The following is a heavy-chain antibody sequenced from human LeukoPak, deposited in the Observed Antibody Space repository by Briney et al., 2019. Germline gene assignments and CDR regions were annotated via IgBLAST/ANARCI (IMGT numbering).Heavy chain of an antibody. V-gene: IGHV3-33*01. CDR2: IWYDGSNK. D-gene: IGHD6-13*01. CDR3: ARGGQQLANFDY. J-gene: IGHJ4*02. Sequence: ERSLRLSCTASGFTFSSYGMHWVRQAPGKGLEWVAVIWYDGSNKYYADSVKGRFTISRDNSKNTLYLQMNSLRAEDTAVYYCARGGQQLANFDYWGQGTLVTVSS. CDR1: GFTFSSYG.